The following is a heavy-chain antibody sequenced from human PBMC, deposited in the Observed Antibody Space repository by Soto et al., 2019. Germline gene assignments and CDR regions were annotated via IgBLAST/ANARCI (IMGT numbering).Heavy chain of an antibody. CDR1: GGIFSSYG. D-gene: IGHD2-2*01. CDR2: IIPIFHTA. CDR3: ASDKTSVIVPAAEYHDYSAMDV. V-gene: IGHV1-69*01. Sequence: QVQLVQSGAEVKKPGSSVKVSFKASGGIFSSYGINWVRQAPGQGPEWMGGIIPIFHTANYAQKFQGRVTITADESTSIVYMELRSLRSEDTAVYYCASDKTSVIVPAAEYHDYSAMDVWGQGTTVTVTS. J-gene: IGHJ6*02.